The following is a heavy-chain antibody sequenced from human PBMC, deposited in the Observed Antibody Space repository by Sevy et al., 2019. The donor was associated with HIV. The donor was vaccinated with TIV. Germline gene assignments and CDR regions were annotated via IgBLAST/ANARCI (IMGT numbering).Heavy chain of an antibody. Sequence: GGSLRLSCAASGFTFSSYAMHWVRQAPGKGLEWVAVISYDGSNKYYADSVKGRFTISRDNSKNTLYLQMNSLRAEDTAVYYCARGMIVRGVIIYGDYWGQGTLVTVSS. J-gene: IGHJ4*02. CDR2: ISYDGSNK. D-gene: IGHD3-10*01. CDR3: ARGMIVRGVIIYGDY. V-gene: IGHV3-30-3*01. CDR1: GFTFSSYA.